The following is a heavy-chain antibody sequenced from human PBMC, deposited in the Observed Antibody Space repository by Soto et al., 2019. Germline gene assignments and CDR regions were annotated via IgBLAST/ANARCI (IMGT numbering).Heavy chain of an antibody. V-gene: IGHV4-61*08. CDR2: IYYSGNT. D-gene: IGHD5-18*01. CDR3: ARIPVDTYMTYWFDP. J-gene: IGHJ5*01. CDR1: SDSVTSGDYY. Sequence: PSETLSLTCTVSSDSVTSGDYYWSWIRQPPGKGLEWIGYIYYSGNTNYSPSLKSRVAISLDTSHNQFSLKLSSVTAADTALYFCARIPVDTYMTYWFDPWGQGTLVTVSS.